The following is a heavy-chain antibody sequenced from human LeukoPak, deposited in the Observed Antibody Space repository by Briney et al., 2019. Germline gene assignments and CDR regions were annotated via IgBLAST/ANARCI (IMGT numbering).Heavy chain of an antibody. CDR1: GYTFTGYY. V-gene: IGHV1-2*02. Sequence: ASVKASCKASGYTFTGYYMHWVRQAPGQGLEWMGWINPNSGGTNYAQKFQGRVTMTRDTSISTAYVELSRLRSDDTAVYYCARHPDTAMAPYYYYYGMDVWGQGTTVTVSS. D-gene: IGHD5-18*01. CDR3: ARHPDTAMAPYYYYYGMDV. CDR2: INPNSGGT. J-gene: IGHJ6*02.